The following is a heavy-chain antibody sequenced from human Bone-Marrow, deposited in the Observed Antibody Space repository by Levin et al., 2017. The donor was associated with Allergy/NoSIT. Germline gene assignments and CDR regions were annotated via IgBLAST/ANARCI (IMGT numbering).Heavy chain of an antibody. CDR1: GFTFSSYA. J-gene: IGHJ6*03. V-gene: IGHV3-23*01. CDR3: AKVSYGDYDYYYYYYMDG. D-gene: IGHD4-17*01. Sequence: PGGSLRLSCAASGFTFSSYAMKSWVRQAPGKGLEWVSAISGSGGSTYYADSVKGRFTISRDNSKNTLYLQMNSLRAEDTAVYYCAKVSYGDYDYYYYYYMDGWGKGTTVTVSS. CDR2: ISGSGGST.